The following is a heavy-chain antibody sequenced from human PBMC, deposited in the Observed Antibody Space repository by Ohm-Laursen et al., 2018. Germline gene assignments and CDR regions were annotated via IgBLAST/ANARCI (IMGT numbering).Heavy chain of an antibody. D-gene: IGHD2-8*01. V-gene: IGHV1-46*03. Sequence: GASVKVSCKASGGTFSSYAISWVRQAPGQGLEWMGIINPSGGSTSYAQKFQGRVTMTRDTSTSTVYMELSSLRSEDTAVYYCARPNARDGLYAFDIWGQGTMVTVSS. CDR2: INPSGGST. CDR3: ARPNARDGLYAFDI. J-gene: IGHJ3*02. CDR1: GGTFSSYA.